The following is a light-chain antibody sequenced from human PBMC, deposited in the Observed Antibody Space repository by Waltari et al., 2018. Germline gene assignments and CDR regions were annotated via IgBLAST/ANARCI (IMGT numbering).Light chain of an antibody. Sequence: EIVMTQSPATLSLSPGERATLSCRASQSVGTYLSWYQQKPGQAPRLLIYDASNRATGIPARFGGSGSGTDFTLTISSLEPEDFAVYYCQQRSNWPPITFGQGTRLELK. CDR1: QSVGTY. J-gene: IGKJ5*01. CDR3: QQRSNWPPIT. V-gene: IGKV3-11*01. CDR2: DAS.